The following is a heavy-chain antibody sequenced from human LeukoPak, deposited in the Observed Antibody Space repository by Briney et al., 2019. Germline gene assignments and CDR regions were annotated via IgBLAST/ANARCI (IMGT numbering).Heavy chain of an antibody. CDR1: GFTFSDHA. J-gene: IGHJ4*02. D-gene: IGHD1-26*01. CDR3: ARQKKSHGNFDY. CDR2: IGIAGDT. V-gene: IGHV3-13*01. Sequence: GGSLRLSCAAFGFTFSDHAMHWVRQATGKGLEWVSAIGIAGDTFYPGSVKGRFTISRENAKNSLYLQMNSLRAEDTAVYYCARQKKSHGNFDYWGQGTLVTVSS.